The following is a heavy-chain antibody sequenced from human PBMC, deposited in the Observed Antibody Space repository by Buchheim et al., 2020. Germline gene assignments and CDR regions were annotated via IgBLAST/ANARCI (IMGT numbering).Heavy chain of an antibody. J-gene: IGHJ3*02. CDR2: IGTAGDP. V-gene: IGHV3-13*05. Sequence: EVQLVESGGGLVQPGGSLRLSCVASRFTFSNYDMHWVRQSTGKGLEWVAAIGTAGDPYYPGPVKGRFTISRENAKNSSYLQMNNLRVGDTAPYYCARGFSSGWTGDAFDIWGQGT. CDR3: ARGFSSGWTGDAFDI. CDR1: RFTFSNYD. D-gene: IGHD6-19*01.